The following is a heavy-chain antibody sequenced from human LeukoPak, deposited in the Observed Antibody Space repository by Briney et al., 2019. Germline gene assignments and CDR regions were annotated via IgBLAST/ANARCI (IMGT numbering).Heavy chain of an antibody. Sequence: PESLSLTCTLSGGSLTSRSYCWGWIRQHRGKGLEWIGRMYYSGGTYNNSSLKRRVPISSDRSKNKFSLTLTSVTTPDTAVEYCARTRAVSGLLMVTKGNWFDPWGQGTLVTVSS. J-gene: IGHJ5*02. D-gene: IGHD2-21*02. CDR2: MYYSGGT. CDR1: GGSLTSRSYC. V-gene: IGHV4-39*07. CDR3: ARTRAVSGLLMVTKGNWFDP.